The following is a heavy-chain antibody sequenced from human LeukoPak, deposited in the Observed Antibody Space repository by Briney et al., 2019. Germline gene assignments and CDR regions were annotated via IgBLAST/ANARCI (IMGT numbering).Heavy chain of an antibody. CDR1: GFTFSSYA. V-gene: IGHV3-23*01. D-gene: IGHD1-26*01. Sequence: PGGSLRLSCAASGFTFSSYAMSWVRQAPGKGLEWVSAISGSGGSTYYADSVKGRFTISRDNSKNTLYLQMNSLRAEDTAVYYCARGKVGATNSPFDYWGQGTLVTVSS. CDR3: ARGKVGATNSPFDY. J-gene: IGHJ4*02. CDR2: ISGSGGST.